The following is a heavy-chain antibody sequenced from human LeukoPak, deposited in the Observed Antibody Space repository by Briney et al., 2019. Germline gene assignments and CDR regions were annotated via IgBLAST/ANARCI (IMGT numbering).Heavy chain of an antibody. Sequence: PGGSLRLSYAASGSTFSSHTMNWVRQAPGKGLEWVSYISSSSSIIYYADSVKGRFTISRDNAKNSLYLQMNSLRAEDTAVYYCARNLPAADYWGQGTLVTVSS. J-gene: IGHJ4*02. V-gene: IGHV3-48*04. CDR2: ISSSSSII. CDR3: ARNLPAADY. CDR1: GSTFSSHT. D-gene: IGHD2-2*01.